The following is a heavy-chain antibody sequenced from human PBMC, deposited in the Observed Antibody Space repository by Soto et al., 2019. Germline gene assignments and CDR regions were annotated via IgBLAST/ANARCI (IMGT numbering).Heavy chain of an antibody. CDR2: IIPIFGTA. J-gene: IGHJ2*01. Sequence: QVQLVQSGAEVKKPGSSVTVSCKASGGTFSSYTISWVRQAPGQGLEWMGGIIPIFGTANYAQKFQGRVTITADESTGTAHMELSRLRSEDTAVYYCARGNHRWLHLGYFDLWGRGTLVTVSS. D-gene: IGHD5-12*01. CDR1: GGTFSSYT. V-gene: IGHV1-69*12. CDR3: ARGNHRWLHLGYFDL.